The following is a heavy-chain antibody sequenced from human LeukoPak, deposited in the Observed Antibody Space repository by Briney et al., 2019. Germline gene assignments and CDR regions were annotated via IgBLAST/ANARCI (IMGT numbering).Heavy chain of an antibody. Sequence: SQTLSLTCTVSGGSISSGGYYWSWIRQHPGKGLEWIGYIYYSGSTYYNPSLKSRVTMSVDTSKNQFSLKLSSVTAADTAVYYCARGDSSVGLHYWGQGTLVTVSS. CDR2: IYYSGST. V-gene: IGHV4-31*03. CDR3: ARGDSSVGLHY. D-gene: IGHD1-26*01. CDR1: GGSISSGGYY. J-gene: IGHJ4*02.